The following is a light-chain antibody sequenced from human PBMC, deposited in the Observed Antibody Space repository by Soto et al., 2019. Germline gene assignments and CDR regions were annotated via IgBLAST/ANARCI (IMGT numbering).Light chain of an antibody. CDR3: HQYCSSPYT. Sequence: EIVLTQSPGTLSLSPGERATLSCRASQSVSSSYLAWYQQKPGQAPRLLIYGASNRATGIPDRFSGSGSGTDFTITISRLEPEDFAVYYCHQYCSSPYTFGQVTKLEIK. J-gene: IGKJ2*01. CDR2: GAS. CDR1: QSVSSSY. V-gene: IGKV3-20*01.